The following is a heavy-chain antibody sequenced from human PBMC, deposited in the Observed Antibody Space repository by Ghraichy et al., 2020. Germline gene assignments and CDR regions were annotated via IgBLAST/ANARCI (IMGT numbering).Heavy chain of an antibody. CDR2: IWYDGSNK. CDR1: GFTFSSYG. D-gene: IGHD6-13*01. CDR3: ARDGIAAAGTPNGMDV. J-gene: IGHJ6*02. Sequence: GGSLRLSCAASGFTFSSYGMHWVRQAPGKGLEWVAVIWYDGSNKYYADSVKGRFTISRDNSKNTLYLQMNSLRAEDTAVYYCARDGIAAAGTPNGMDVWGQGTTVTVSS. V-gene: IGHV3-33*01.